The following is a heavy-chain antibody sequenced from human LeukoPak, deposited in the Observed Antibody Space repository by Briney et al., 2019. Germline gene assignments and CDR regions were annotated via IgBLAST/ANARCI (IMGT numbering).Heavy chain of an antibody. CDR2: IYGAGTTT. CDR3: ARDLDYYDISSGTIDY. Sequence: GGSLRLSCAASGFSVSRYWVHWVRRAPGKGLVWVSRIYGAGTTTTYAGSVKGRFTISRDNAKNTVYLQMNSLRVEDTAVYYCARDLDYYDISSGTIDYWGQGTLVTVSS. D-gene: IGHD3-22*01. V-gene: IGHV3-74*01. CDR1: GFSVSRYW. J-gene: IGHJ4*02.